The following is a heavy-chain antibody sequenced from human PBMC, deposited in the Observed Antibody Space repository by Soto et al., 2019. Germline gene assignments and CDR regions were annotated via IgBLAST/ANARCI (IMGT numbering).Heavy chain of an antibody. CDR3: IHKAPYGLPNY. Sequence: TLVNPTQTLTLTCTLSGFSLSTRGVGVGWIRQPPGKALEWLALIYWDDDQRYSPSLKSRLTITKDTSKNQVVLTMTNMDPVDTATYYCIHKAPYGLPNYWGQGSLVTVSS. CDR2: IYWDDDQ. D-gene: IGHD3-10*01. J-gene: IGHJ4*02. V-gene: IGHV2-5*02. CDR1: GFSLSTRGVG.